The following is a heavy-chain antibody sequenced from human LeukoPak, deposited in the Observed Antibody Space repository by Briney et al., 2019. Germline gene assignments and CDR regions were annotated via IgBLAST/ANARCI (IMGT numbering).Heavy chain of an antibody. CDR2: ISGGGGST. Sequence: GGSLRLSCEASGFTFSSYDMSWVRQVPGMGLEWVSTISGGGGSTYYADSVKGPFTISRDNSKNTLYLQMSSLRAEDTAVYYCAKAASSSWPSYYYGMDVWGQGTTVTVSS. J-gene: IGHJ6*02. CDR3: AKAASSSWPSYYYGMDV. CDR1: GFTFSSYD. V-gene: IGHV3-23*01. D-gene: IGHD6-13*01.